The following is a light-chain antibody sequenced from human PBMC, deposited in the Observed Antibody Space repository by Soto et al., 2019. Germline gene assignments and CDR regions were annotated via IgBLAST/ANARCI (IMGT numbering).Light chain of an antibody. CDR2: AAS. CDR1: QGIATF. J-gene: IGKJ5*01. Sequence: DIQMTQSPSSLSAALGDIVGMTCRASQGIATFLAWYQQKPGKVPKLLIYAASTLQSGVPSRFSGSGSGTDFTLTISSLQPEDVATYYCQKYSSAPFAFGQGTRLEIK. V-gene: IGKV1-27*01. CDR3: QKYSSAPFA.